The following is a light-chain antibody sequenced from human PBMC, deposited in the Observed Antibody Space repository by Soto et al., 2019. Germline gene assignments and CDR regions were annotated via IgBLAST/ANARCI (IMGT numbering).Light chain of an antibody. CDR1: QSVGPN. Sequence: TLSPAPLSMYTGERPTLSCRASQSVGPNLVWYQQKFGQAPRLLIYGVSTRATGVPARFSGSGSGTEFTLTISSLQPEDFAVYYCHQYNNWPSWTFGQGTKVDIK. CDR3: HQYNNWPSWT. V-gene: IGKV3-15*01. CDR2: GVS. J-gene: IGKJ1*01.